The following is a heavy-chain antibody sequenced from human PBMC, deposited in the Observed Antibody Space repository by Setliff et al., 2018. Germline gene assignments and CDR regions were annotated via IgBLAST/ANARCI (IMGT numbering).Heavy chain of an antibody. D-gene: IGHD1-26*01. Sequence: GASVKVSCKASGYTFTSFGISWVRRAPGQGLEWIGWISPNNGDIKYAQKLQDRVTMTIDTSTSTAYVEVRSLRSDDTALYYCARSPPNRGVGQGHHMDVWGKGTSVTVSS. J-gene: IGHJ6*03. CDR2: ISPNNGDI. CDR1: GYTFTSFG. CDR3: ARSPPNRGVGQGHHMDV. V-gene: IGHV1-18*01.